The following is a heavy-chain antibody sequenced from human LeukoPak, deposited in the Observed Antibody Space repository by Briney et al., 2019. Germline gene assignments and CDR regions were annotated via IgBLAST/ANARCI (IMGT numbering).Heavy chain of an antibody. V-gene: IGHV4-59*08. CDR2: IYYSGST. CDR3: ASPSDTVSYDLPYFDY. D-gene: IGHD3/OR15-3a*01. J-gene: IGHJ4*02. CDR1: GGSISSYY. Sequence: PSETLSLTCTVSGGSISSYYWSWIRQPPGKGLEWIGYIYYSGSTNYNPSLKSRVTISVDTSKNQFSLKLSSVTAADTAVYYCASPSDTVSYDLPYFDYWGQGTLVTVSS.